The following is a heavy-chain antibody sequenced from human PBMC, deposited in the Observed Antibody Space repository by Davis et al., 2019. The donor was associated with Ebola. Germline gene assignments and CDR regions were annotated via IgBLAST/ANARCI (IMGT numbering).Heavy chain of an antibody. CDR3: ASRHLGAPVDY. V-gene: IGHV4-34*01. Sequence: SETLSLTCAVYGGSFSGYYWSWIRQPPGKGLEWIGEINHSGSTNYNPSLKSRVTISVDTSKNHFSLKLSSVTAADTAVYYCASRHLGAPVDYWGQGTLVTVPS. CDR1: GGSFSGYY. J-gene: IGHJ4*02. CDR2: INHSGST.